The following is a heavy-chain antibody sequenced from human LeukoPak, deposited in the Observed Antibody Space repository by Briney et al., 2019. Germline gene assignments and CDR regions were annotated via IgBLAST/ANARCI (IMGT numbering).Heavy chain of an antibody. CDR2: INPSGGST. CDR3: ARSGIAARSGIDY. V-gene: IGHV1-46*01. Sequence: ASVKVSFKASGYTFTIYYMHWVRQAPGQGLEWMGIINPSGGSTSYAQKFQGRVTMTRDMSTSTVYMELSSLRSEDTAVYYCARSGIAARSGIDYWGQGTLVTVSS. J-gene: IGHJ4*02. D-gene: IGHD6-6*01. CDR1: GYTFTIYY.